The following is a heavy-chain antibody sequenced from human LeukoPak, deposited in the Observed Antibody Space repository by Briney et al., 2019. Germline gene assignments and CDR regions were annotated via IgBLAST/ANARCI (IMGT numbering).Heavy chain of an antibody. J-gene: IGHJ4*02. D-gene: IGHD4-23*01. CDR2: INHSGST. V-gene: IGHV4-34*01. CDR1: GGSFSGYY. CDR3: ARVRLVYGGNFDY. Sequence: SETLSLTCAVYGGSFSGYYWSWIRQPPGKGLEWIGEINHSGSTSYNPSLKSRVTISVDTSKNQFSLKLSSVTAADTAVYYCARVRLVYGGNFDYWGQGTLVTVSS.